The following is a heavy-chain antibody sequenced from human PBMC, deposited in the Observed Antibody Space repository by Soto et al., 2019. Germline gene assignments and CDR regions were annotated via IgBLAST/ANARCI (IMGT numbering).Heavy chain of an antibody. CDR2: IDWDDDK. V-gene: IGHV2-70*01. CDR3: ARIRLLWFGELAHYYYYGMDV. Sequence: SGPTLVNPTQTLTLTCTFSGFSLSTSGMCVSWIRQPPGKALEWLALIDWDDDKYYSTSLKTRLTISKDTSKNQVVLTMTNMEPVDTATYYCARIRLLWFGELAHYYYYGMDVWGQGTTVTASS. D-gene: IGHD3-10*01. CDR1: GFSLSTSGMC. J-gene: IGHJ6*02.